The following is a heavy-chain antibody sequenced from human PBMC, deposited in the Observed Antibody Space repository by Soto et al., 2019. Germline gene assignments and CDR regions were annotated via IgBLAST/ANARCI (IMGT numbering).Heavy chain of an antibody. J-gene: IGHJ4*02. V-gene: IGHV4-34*01. CDR2: INDSGTI. CDR1: GGSFSGFY. D-gene: IGHD2-8*02. Sequence: PSETLSLTCAVYGGSFSGFYWTWMRQTPGKGLEWIGEINDSGTINYNPSLKSRVTISVDTSKNQFSLKLTSVTAADTAVYYCARDKITGLFDYWGQGTLVTVSS. CDR3: ARDKITGLFDY.